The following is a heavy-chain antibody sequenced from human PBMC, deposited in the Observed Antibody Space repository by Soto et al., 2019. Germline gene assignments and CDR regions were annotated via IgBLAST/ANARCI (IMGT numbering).Heavy chain of an antibody. J-gene: IGHJ4*02. Sequence: QVQLQESGPGLVKPSQTLSLTCTVSGGSISSGDYYWSWIRQPPGKGLEWIGYIYYSGSTYYNPSRQRRVTISVDTAQTQFSLKLSSVPAADTAVYYCASYTGALDYWGQGPLVTVSS. V-gene: IGHV4-30-4*01. D-gene: IGHD3-16*01. CDR2: IYYSGST. CDR1: GGSISSGDYY. CDR3: ASYTGALDY.